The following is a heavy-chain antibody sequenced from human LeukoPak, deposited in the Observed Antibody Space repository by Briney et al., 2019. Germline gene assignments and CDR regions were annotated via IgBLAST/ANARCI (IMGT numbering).Heavy chain of an antibody. CDR2: IKQDGSEK. CDR1: GFTFSSYW. Sequence: GGSLRLSCAASGFTFSSYWMSWVRQAPGKGLEWVANIKQDGSEKYYVDSVKGRFTISRDNAHNSLYLQMNSLRAEDTAVYFCARDKVDGDSYFDSWGQGTLVTVSS. J-gene: IGHJ4*02. V-gene: IGHV3-7*01. D-gene: IGHD4-17*01. CDR3: ARDKVDGDSYFDS.